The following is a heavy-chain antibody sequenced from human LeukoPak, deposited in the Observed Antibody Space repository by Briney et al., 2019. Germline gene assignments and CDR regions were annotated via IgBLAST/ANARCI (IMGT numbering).Heavy chain of an antibody. CDR2: IYYSGNT. Sequence: TSETLSLTCTVSGGSISSSSYYWGWIRQPPGKGLEWIGSIYYSGNTFYNPSLKSRVTISVDTSKNQFSLRLISVTAPDTAVYYCARGIRPGAFDIWGQGTMVTVSS. D-gene: IGHD6-13*01. CDR3: ARGIRPGAFDI. J-gene: IGHJ3*02. CDR1: GGSISSSSYY. V-gene: IGHV4-39*01.